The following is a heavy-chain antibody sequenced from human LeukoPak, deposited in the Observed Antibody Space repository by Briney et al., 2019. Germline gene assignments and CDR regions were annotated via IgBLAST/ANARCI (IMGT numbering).Heavy chain of an antibody. Sequence: SETLSLTCTVSGGSISSYYWSWIRQPPGKGLEWIGYIYYSGSTNYNPSLKSRVTISVDTSKNQFSLKLSSVTAADTAVYYCARDSPNYYGDGASEYFDLWGRGTLVTVSS. V-gene: IGHV4-59*01. D-gene: IGHD3-10*01. J-gene: IGHJ2*01. CDR3: ARDSPNYYGDGASEYFDL. CDR2: IYYSGST. CDR1: GGSISSYY.